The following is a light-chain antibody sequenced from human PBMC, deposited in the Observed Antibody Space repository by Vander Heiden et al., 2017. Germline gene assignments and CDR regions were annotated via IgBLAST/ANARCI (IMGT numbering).Light chain of an antibody. CDR1: SSNIGVNY. CDR2: NTD. CDR3: GTWDRSLNVWI. J-gene: IGLJ3*02. Sequence: VFTHPPPLSPPPDQKVTISCSGSSSNIGVNYVTWFQQLPGAAPKLLIYNTDKRPSGIPDRFSGSKSGPSGTLDITGLQPGDEADYYCGTWDRSLNVWIFGGGTKVTVL. V-gene: IGLV1-51*01.